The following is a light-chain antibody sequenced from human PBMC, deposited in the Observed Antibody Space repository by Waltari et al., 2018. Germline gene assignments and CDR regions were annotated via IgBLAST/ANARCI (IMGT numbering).Light chain of an antibody. Sequence: ASQSVTIISLTWYQQKLGQAPRLLIYGTSSRATGSPDRFSGSGSGTDFTLTISRLEPEDFAVYYCQQYDGEVVTFGGGTKVEI. CDR3: QQYDGEVVT. V-gene: IGKV3-20*01. CDR1: QSVTIIS. J-gene: IGKJ4*01. CDR2: GTS.